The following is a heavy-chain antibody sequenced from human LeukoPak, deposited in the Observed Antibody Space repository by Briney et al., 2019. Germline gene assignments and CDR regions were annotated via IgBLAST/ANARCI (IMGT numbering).Heavy chain of an antibody. V-gene: IGHV4-39*01. CDR1: GGSISSSSYY. J-gene: IGHJ5*02. Sequence: SETLSLTCTVSGGSISSSSYYWGWIRQPPGKGLEWIGSIYYSGSTYYNPSLKSRVTISVDTSKNQFSLKLSSVTAADTAVYYCARGGPRITTFGVVIMEGSEYNWFDPWGQGTLVTVS. CDR3: ARGGPRITTFGVVIMEGSEYNWFDP. CDR2: IYYSGST. D-gene: IGHD3-3*01.